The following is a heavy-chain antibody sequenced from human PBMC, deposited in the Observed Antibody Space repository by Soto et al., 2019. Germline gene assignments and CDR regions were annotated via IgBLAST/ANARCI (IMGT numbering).Heavy chain of an antibody. CDR1: GYTFTSYG. D-gene: IGHD1-26*01. CDR2: ISAYNGNT. V-gene: IGHV1-18*04. J-gene: IGHJ5*02. Sequence: ASVKVSCKASGYTFTSYGISWVRQAPGQGLEWMGWISAYNGNTNYAQKLQGRVTMTTDTSTSTAYMELRSLRSDDTAVYYCARVGARWRRYFLGFDPWGQGTLVTVSS. CDR3: ARVGARWRRYFLGFDP.